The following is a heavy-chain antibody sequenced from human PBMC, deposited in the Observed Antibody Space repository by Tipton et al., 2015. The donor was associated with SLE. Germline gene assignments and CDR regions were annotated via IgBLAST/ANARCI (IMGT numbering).Heavy chain of an antibody. D-gene: IGHD3-9*01. Sequence: QLVQSGAEVKKPGASVKVSCKASGYTFSSFGISWVRQAPGQGLEWMGWISAHNGNTNYAQRLQGRVTMSTDTSTSTAYMELRSLRSDDTAVYYCARGPFLTGYYSVFDYWGQGTLVTVSS. CDR2: ISAHNGNT. J-gene: IGHJ4*02. V-gene: IGHV1-18*01. CDR3: ARGPFLTGYYSVFDY. CDR1: GYTFSSFG.